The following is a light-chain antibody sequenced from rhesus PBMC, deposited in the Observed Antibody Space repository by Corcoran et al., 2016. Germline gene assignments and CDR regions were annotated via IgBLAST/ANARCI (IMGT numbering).Light chain of an antibody. V-gene: IGKV3-10*01. J-gene: IGKJ2*01. CDR1: QSVSSY. CDR3: YQHSSGYS. Sequence: QVILTQSPATLSLSPGERATLSCRASQSVSSYLAWYQQKPGQAPSLLIYGASRRATGIPDRFSGIGSGTDFTLTISSLEPEDVGGYHCYQHSSGYSFGQGTKVEIK. CDR2: GAS.